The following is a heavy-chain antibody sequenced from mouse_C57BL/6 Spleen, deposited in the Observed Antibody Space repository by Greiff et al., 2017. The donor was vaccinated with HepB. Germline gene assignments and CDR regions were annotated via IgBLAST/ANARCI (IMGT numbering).Heavy chain of an antibody. D-gene: IGHD2-3*01. CDR1: GFNIKDYY. J-gene: IGHJ2*01. V-gene: IGHV14-1*01. Sequence: VQLQQSGAELVRPGASVKLSCTASGFNIKDYYMHWVKQRPEQGLEWIGRIDPEDGDTEYAPKFQGKATMTADTSSNTAYLQLSSLTSEDTAVYCCTTGLLRPYFDYWGQGTTLTVSS. CDR2: IDPEDGDT. CDR3: TTGLLRPYFDY.